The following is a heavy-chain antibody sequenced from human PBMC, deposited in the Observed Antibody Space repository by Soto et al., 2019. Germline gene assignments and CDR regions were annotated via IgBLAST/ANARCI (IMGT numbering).Heavy chain of an antibody. CDR3: ARGGIVVVPEGNWFDP. V-gene: IGHV4-30-2*01. Sequence: QLQLQESGSGLVKPSQTLSLACAVSGGSISSGGYSWSWIRQPPGTGLEWIGYIYHSGSTYYNPSLESRVTMSVDRSKNQFSLKLGSVTAADTAGYYCARGGIVVVPEGNWFDPWGQGTLVTVSS. J-gene: IGHJ5*02. CDR2: IYHSGST. CDR1: GGSISSGGYS. D-gene: IGHD2-2*01.